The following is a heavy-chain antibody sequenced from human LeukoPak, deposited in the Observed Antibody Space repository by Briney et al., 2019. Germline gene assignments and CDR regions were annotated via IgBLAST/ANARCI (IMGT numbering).Heavy chain of an antibody. V-gene: IGHV4-39*01. Sequence: SETLSLTCTVSGGSISSTNYYWGCIRQPPGKGLEGIGSFYYSGSTYYNPPLKSRVTISVDTSMNQFYLRMSSVTAADTAVYYCARLNYDSGGYYGVPNWFDPWGPGTLVTVSS. J-gene: IGHJ5*02. CDR2: FYYSGST. CDR1: GGSISSTNYY. CDR3: ARLNYDSGGYYGVPNWFDP. D-gene: IGHD3-22*01.